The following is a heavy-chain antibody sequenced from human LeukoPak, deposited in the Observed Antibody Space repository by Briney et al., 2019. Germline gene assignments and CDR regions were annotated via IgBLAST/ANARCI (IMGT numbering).Heavy chain of an antibody. J-gene: IGHJ3*02. CDR2: IYYSGST. Sequence: SETLSLTCTVSGGSISSYYWSWIRQPPGKGLEWIGYIYYSGSTNYNPSLKSRVTISVDTSKNQFSLKLSSVTAADTAVYYCARRSQTVIPSGAFDIWGQGTMVTVSS. CDR3: ARRSQTVIPSGAFDI. D-gene: IGHD3-10*01. V-gene: IGHV4-59*08. CDR1: GGSISSYY.